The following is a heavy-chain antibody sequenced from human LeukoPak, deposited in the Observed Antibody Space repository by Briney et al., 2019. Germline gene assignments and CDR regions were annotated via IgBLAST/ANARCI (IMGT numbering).Heavy chain of an antibody. CDR2: IYSGGST. V-gene: IGHV3-53*01. CDR1: GFTVSSNY. J-gene: IGHJ6*02. Sequence: PGGSLRLSCAASGFTVSSNYMSWVRQAPGKRLEWVSVIYSGGSTYYADSVKGRFTISRDNSKNTLYLQMNSLRAEDTAVYYCARGGNRYYYYDMDVWGQGTTVTVSS. D-gene: IGHD3-10*01. CDR3: ARGGNRYYYYDMDV.